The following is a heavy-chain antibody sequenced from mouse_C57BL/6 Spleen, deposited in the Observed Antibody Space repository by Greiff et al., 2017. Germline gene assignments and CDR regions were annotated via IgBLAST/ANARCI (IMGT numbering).Heavy chain of an antibody. Sequence: VQRVESGPELVKPGASVKISCKASGYAFSSSWMNWVKQRPGKGLEWIGRIYPGDGDTNYNGKFKGKATLTADKSSSPAYMQLSSLTSEDSAVYFCARGGGFAYWGQGTLVTVSA. J-gene: IGHJ3*01. V-gene: IGHV1-82*01. CDR2: IYPGDGDT. CDR1: GYAFSSSW. CDR3: ARGGGFAY.